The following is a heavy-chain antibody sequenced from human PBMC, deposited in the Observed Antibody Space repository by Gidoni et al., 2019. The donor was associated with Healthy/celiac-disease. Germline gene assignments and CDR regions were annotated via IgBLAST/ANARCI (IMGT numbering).Heavy chain of an antibody. D-gene: IGHD5-18*01. CDR1: GGTFSRYA. V-gene: IGHV1-69*06. Sequence: QVQLVQSGAEVKKPGSSVTVSCQASGGTFSRYAISWVRQAPGQGLEWMGGIIPIFGTANYAQKFQGRVTITADKSTSTAYMELSSLRSEDTAVYYCARVDTADNYYYYYMDVWGKGTTVTVSS. CDR3: ARVDTADNYYYYYMDV. J-gene: IGHJ6*03. CDR2: IIPIFGTA.